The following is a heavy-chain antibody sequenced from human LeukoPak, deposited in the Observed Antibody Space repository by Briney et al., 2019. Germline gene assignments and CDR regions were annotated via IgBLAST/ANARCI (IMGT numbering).Heavy chain of an antibody. V-gene: IGHV3-20*04. CDR2: INWNGRSI. J-gene: IGHJ4*02. Sequence: GGSLRLSCAASRFTFDEYGMSWVRQTAGKGLEWVSGINWNGRSIGYADSVKGRFTVSRDNAKSSLYLQMNGLRAEDTAVYYCVSSGPYLYYGSGYYTYWGQGTLVTVSS. CDR3: VSSGPYLYYGSGYYTY. CDR1: RFTFDEYG. D-gene: IGHD3-10*01.